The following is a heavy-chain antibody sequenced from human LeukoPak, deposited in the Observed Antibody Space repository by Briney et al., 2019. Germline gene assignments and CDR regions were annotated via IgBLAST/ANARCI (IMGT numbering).Heavy chain of an antibody. Sequence: VGSLRLSCAASGFTFSSYSMNWVRQAPGKGLEWVSSISSSSSYIYYADSVKGRFTISRDNAKNSLYLQMNSLRAEDTAVYYCARAGGYCSSTSCYLTAFDIWGQGTMVTVSS. V-gene: IGHV3-21*01. CDR1: GFTFSSYS. J-gene: IGHJ3*02. CDR3: ARAGGYCSSTSCYLTAFDI. D-gene: IGHD2-2*01. CDR2: ISSSSSYI.